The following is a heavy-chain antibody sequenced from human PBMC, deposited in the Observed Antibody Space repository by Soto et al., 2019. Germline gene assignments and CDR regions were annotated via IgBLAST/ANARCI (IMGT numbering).Heavy chain of an antibody. D-gene: IGHD6-13*01. J-gene: IGHJ6*02. CDR2: IYHSGST. CDR3: AKRTYSSSWIDYYGMDV. CDR1: GGSIRSGGYY. Sequence: SETLSLTCPLSGGSIRSGGYYWGWVRQPPGKGLEWIGEIYHSGSTNYNPSLKSRVTISVDKSKNQFSLKLSSVTAADTAVYYCAKRTYSSSWIDYYGMDVWGQGTTVTVSS. V-gene: IGHV4-39*07.